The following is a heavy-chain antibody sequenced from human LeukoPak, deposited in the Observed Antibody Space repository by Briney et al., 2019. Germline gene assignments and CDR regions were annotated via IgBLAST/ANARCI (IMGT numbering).Heavy chain of an antibody. CDR2: MNPNSGNT. D-gene: IGHD3-10*01. J-gene: IGHJ6*03. CDR1: GYTFTGYY. CDR3: ARRGSSYYYYMDV. V-gene: IGHV1-8*02. Sequence: ASVKVSCKASGYTFTGYYMHWVRQAPGQGLEWMGWMNPNSGNTGYAQKFQGRVIMTRNTSISTAYMELSSLTSEDTAVYYCARRGSSYYYYMDVRGKGTTVTISS.